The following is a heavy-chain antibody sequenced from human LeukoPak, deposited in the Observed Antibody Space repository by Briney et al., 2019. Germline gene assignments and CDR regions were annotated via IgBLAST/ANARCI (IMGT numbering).Heavy chain of an antibody. CDR3: AKVAARRDYEAYFEY. CDR2: ISSSGGTT. J-gene: IGHJ4*02. Sequence: GGSLRLSCAASGFTFSIYAMSWVRQAPGRGLEWVAAISSSGGTTYYADSMRGRFSISRDNSKSMLYLEMSSLRADDTAVYYCAKVAARRDYEAYFEYWGQGTQVTVSS. CDR1: GFTFSIYA. V-gene: IGHV3-23*01. D-gene: IGHD5-24*01.